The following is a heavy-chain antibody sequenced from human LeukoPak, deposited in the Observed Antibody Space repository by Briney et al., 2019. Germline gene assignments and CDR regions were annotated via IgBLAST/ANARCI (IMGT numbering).Heavy chain of an antibody. CDR1: GYSISSGYY. D-gene: IGHD2-15*01. Sequence: SETLSLTCTVSGYSISSGYYGGWIRQPPGKGLEWIGSIYHSGSTYYNPSLKSRVTISVDTSKNQFSLKLSSVTAADTAVYYCARGLLDFYYYYYMDVWGKGTTVTVSS. J-gene: IGHJ6*03. V-gene: IGHV4-38-2*02. CDR3: ARGLLDFYYYYYMDV. CDR2: IYHSGST.